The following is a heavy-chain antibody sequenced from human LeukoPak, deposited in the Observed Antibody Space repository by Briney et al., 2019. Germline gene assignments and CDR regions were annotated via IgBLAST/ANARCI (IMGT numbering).Heavy chain of an antibody. V-gene: IGHV1-69*05. J-gene: IGHJ4*02. D-gene: IGHD3-22*01. CDR1: GGTFSSYA. Sequence: SVKVSCKASGGTFSSYAISWVRQAPGQGLAWMGGIIPIFGTANYAQKFQGRVTITTDESTSTAYVELSSLRSEDTAVYYCARSVSAAYYYDSSGYWDSFDYWGQGTLVTVSS. CDR3: ARSVSAAYYYDSSGYWDSFDY. CDR2: IIPIFGTA.